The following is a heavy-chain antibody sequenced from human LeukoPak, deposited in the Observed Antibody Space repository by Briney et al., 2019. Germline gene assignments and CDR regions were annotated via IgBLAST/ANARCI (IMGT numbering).Heavy chain of an antibody. J-gene: IGHJ4*02. Sequence: GGSLRLSCTASGFTFGDYAMSWIRQAPGKGLEWVSHINSDTNITPYTASVSGRFTISRDNSKNTLYLQMNSLRAEDTAVYFWAKAVGGYGFDYWGQGTLVTVSS. CDR3: AKAVGGYGFDY. CDR2: INSDTNIT. CDR1: GFTFGDYA. V-gene: IGHV3-11*05. D-gene: IGHD5-12*01.